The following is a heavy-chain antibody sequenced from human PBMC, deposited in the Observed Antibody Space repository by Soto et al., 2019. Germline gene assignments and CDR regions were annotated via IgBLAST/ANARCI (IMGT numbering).Heavy chain of an antibody. CDR3: ARADRTISGAVTLDY. V-gene: IGHV1-3*01. J-gene: IGHJ4*02. CDR2: SNEGSGNT. Sequence: QVQLVQSGPEVKRPGASVRISCRTAGYSFKNYAIHWVRQAPGKKLEWMGWSNEGSGNTRYSHKFQVGMPIARNTPASTSYLALKSLQSEDTAVYFCARADRTISGAVTLDYWGPGTLVTFSS. D-gene: IGHD3-3*02. CDR1: GYSFKNYA.